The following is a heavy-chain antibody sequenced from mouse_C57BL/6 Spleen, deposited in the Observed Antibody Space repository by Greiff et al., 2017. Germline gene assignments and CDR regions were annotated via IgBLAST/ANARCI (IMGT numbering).Heavy chain of an antibody. CDR1: GYTFTNYN. CDR3: AKGFDY. V-gene: IGHV1-26*01. J-gene: IGHJ2*01. CDR2: INPTSGGT. Sequence: LKNSEPELVRPGASLKISCKASGYTFTNYNITGVKQSNGKGLEWIGVINPTSGGTSYNKKLKGKDTLTVDKSYSTAYMELRSLTSECSAVYYCAKGFDYWGQGTTLTVSS.